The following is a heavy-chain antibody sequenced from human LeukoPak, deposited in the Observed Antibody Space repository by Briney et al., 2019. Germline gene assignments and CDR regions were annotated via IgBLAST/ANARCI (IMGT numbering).Heavy chain of an antibody. D-gene: IGHD3-10*01. CDR3: ARVTMDRGANNWGNFDL. CDR1: GYTFTSYD. V-gene: IGHV1-8*01. J-gene: IGHJ2*01. Sequence: ASVKVSCKASGYTFTSYDINWVRQATGQGLEWMGWMNPNRGNTGYAQKFQGRVTMTRNTSISTAYMELSSLRSEDTAVYYCARVTMDRGANNWGNFDLWGRGTLVTVSS. CDR2: MNPNRGNT.